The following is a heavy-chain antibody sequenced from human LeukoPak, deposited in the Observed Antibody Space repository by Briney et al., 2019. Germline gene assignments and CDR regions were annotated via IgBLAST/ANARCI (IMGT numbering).Heavy chain of an antibody. D-gene: IGHD6-6*01. CDR1: GFTFSDYY. Sequence: PGGSLRLSCAASGFTFSDYYMSWIRQAPGKGLEWVSYISSSSTIYYADSVKGRFTISRDNSKNTLYLQMNSLRAEDTAVYYCAKCIAARTRGLSDYWGQGTLVTVSS. V-gene: IGHV3-69-1*01. CDR3: AKCIAARTRGLSDY. J-gene: IGHJ4*02. CDR2: ISSSSTI.